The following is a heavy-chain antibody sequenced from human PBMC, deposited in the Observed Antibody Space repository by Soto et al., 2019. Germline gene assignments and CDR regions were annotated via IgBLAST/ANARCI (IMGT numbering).Heavy chain of an antibody. CDR1: GYTFTSYY. CDR2: INPSGGST. D-gene: IGHD4-4*01. Sequence: GASVKVSCKASGYTFTSYYMHWVRQAPGQGLEWMGIINPSGGSTSYAQKFQGRVTMTRDTSTSTVYMELSSLRSEDTAVYYCARELFDPVTTVTPDSYYFDYWGQGTLVTVSS. V-gene: IGHV1-46*01. CDR3: ARELFDPVTTVTPDSYYFDY. J-gene: IGHJ4*02.